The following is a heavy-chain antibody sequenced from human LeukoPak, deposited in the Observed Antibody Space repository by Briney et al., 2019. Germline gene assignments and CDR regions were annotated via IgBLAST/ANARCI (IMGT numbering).Heavy chain of an antibody. J-gene: IGHJ4*02. CDR1: GGSFSGYY. CDR3: ARVAGHYYDSSGYYYFDY. CDR2: INHSGST. D-gene: IGHD3-22*01. Sequence: PSETLSLTCAVYGGSFSGYYWSWIRQPPGKGLEWIGEINHSGSTNYNPSLKSRVTISVDTSKNQFSLKLSSVTAADTAVYYCARVAGHYYDSSGYYYFDYWGQGTLVTVSS. V-gene: IGHV4-34*01.